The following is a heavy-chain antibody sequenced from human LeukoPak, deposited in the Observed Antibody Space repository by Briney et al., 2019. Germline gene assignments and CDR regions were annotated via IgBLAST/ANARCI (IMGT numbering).Heavy chain of an antibody. V-gene: IGHV4-39*01. CDR3: ARRRFVRGPDVVNPFDY. J-gene: IGHJ4*02. CDR1: GGSISNTFYY. D-gene: IGHD2-8*01. Sequence: SETLSLTCTVSGGSISNTFYYWGWIRQPPGKGLEWIGSINYSGSTYYNPSLKSRVTISIDTSKNQFSLKLSSVTAADTAVYYCARRRFVRGPDVVNPFDYWGQGTLVTVSS. CDR2: INYSGST.